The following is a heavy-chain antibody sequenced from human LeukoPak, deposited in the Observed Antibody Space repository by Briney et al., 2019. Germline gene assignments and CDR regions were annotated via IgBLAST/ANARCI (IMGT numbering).Heavy chain of an antibody. V-gene: IGHV3-64*01. CDR3: ARDFHPYSSSPPGY. D-gene: IGHD6-13*01. CDR1: GFTFSSYA. CDR2: ISSDGGST. J-gene: IGHJ4*02. Sequence: GGSLRLSCAASGFTFSSYAMHWVRQAPGKGLEYASAISSDGGSTYYANSVKGRFTTSRDNSKNTLYLQMGSLRAEDMAVYYCARDFHPYSSSPPGYWGQGTLVTVSS.